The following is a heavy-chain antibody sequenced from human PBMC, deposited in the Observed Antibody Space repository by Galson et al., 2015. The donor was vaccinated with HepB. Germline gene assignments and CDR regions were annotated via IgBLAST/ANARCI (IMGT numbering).Heavy chain of an antibody. Sequence: SKVSGYTFTDYYMNCVQQPSGKGLEWMGLVDPEDGETIYAEKFQGRVTITADTSTDTAYMELSSLRSGDTAVYYCATNGTWVTLIVEPDAFDILGQGTIVTVPS. CDR2: VDPEDGET. CDR3: ATNGTWVTLIVEPDAFDI. J-gene: IGHJ3*02. D-gene: IGHD3-22*01. V-gene: IGHV1-69-2*01. CDR1: GYTFTDYY.